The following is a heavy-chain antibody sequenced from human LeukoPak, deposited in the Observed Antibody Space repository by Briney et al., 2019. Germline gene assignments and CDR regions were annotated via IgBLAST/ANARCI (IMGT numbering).Heavy chain of an antibody. V-gene: IGHV3-74*01. CDR2: INSDGSSI. Sequence: GGSLRLSCAASGFTFSSYWFHWVRQAPGKGLVWVSRINSDGSSISYADSVKGRFTISRDNAKNTLYLQMNSLRAEDTAVYYCARDLSGRYAFDIWGQGTMVTVSS. CDR3: ARDLSGRYAFDI. D-gene: IGHD3-10*01. CDR1: GFTFSSYW. J-gene: IGHJ3*02.